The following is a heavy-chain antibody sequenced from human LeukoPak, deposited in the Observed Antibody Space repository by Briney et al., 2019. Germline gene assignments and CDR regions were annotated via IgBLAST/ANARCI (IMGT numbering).Heavy chain of an antibody. Sequence: GGSLRLFCAASGFTFSSYSMNWVRQAPGKGLEWVSSISSSSSYIYYADSVKGRFTISRDNAKNSLYLQMNSLRAEDTAEYYCARDHDYGDSRGYYYYYYGMDVWGQGTTVTVSS. CDR2: ISSSSSYI. V-gene: IGHV3-21*01. J-gene: IGHJ6*02. CDR1: GFTFSSYS. CDR3: ARDHDYGDSRGYYYYYYGMDV. D-gene: IGHD4-17*01.